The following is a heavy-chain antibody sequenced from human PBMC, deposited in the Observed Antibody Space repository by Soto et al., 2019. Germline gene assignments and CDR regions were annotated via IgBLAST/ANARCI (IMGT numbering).Heavy chain of an antibody. V-gene: IGHV1-2*02. J-gene: IGHJ4*02. D-gene: IGHD2-15*01. CDR2: INPNTGGT. CDR3: ARVNVVVVAATREYYFDY. Sequence: QVQLVQSGAEVKKPGASVKVSCKASGYTFTGYYMHWVRQAPGQGLEWMGWINPNTGGTNYAQKFQGRVTMTRGTSTSTAYMELRRLRSDDTAVYYCARVNVVVVAATREYYFDYWGQGTLVTVSS. CDR1: GYTFTGYY.